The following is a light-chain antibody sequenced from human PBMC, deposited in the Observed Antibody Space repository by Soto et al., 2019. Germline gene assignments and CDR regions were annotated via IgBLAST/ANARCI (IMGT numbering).Light chain of an antibody. J-gene: IGLJ1*01. V-gene: IGLV2-14*03. CDR1: SSDVGGYKY. CDR2: EVS. Sequence: QSVLTQPASVSGSPGQSITISCTGSSSDVGGYKYVSWYQQHPGKAPKLIIYEVSHRPSGVSNRFSGSKSGNTASLTISGLQGGDEATYYCSSFTSAHTYVFGTGTKVTVL. CDR3: SSFTSAHTYV.